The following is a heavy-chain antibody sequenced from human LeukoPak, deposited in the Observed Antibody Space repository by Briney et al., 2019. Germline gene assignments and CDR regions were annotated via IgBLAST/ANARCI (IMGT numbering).Heavy chain of an antibody. Sequence: GRSLRLSCAASGFTFDDYAMHWVRQAPGKGLDWGSGISWNSGSIGYADSVKGRFTISRDNVKNSLYLQMNSLRAEDTALYYCAKDSSSWPFRDAFDIWGQGTMVTVSS. D-gene: IGHD6-13*01. CDR3: AKDSSSWPFRDAFDI. V-gene: IGHV3-9*01. CDR2: ISWNSGSI. J-gene: IGHJ3*02. CDR1: GFTFDDYA.